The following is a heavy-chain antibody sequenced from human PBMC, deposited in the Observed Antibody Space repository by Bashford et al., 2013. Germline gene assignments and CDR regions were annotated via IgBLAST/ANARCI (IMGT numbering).Heavy chain of an antibody. CDR3: AASRDGYRYGLHY. Sequence: SVKVSCKASGMTTSTVQWVRQARGQSLEWIGWIVVGSGNTKYAQKFQERVTITRDMSTRTAYMELSSLRSEDTAVYYCAASRDGYRYGLHYWGQGTLVTVSS. CDR1: GMTTST. J-gene: IGHJ4*02. D-gene: IGHD5-18*01. CDR2: IVVGSGNT. V-gene: IGHV1-58*01.